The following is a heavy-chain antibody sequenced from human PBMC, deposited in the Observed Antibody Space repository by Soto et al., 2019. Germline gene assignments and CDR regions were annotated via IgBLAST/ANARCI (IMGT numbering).Heavy chain of an antibody. Sequence: QVQLQQWGAGLLKPSETLSLTCAVYGGSFSGYYWSWIRQPPGKGLEWIGEINHSGSTNYNPSRKSRVTISVDTSKNQFSLKLSSVTAADTAVYYCARGDDAYYDYIWGSYRLYYFDYWGQGTLVTVSS. V-gene: IGHV4-34*01. CDR1: GGSFSGYY. CDR3: ARGDDAYYDYIWGSYRLYYFDY. CDR2: INHSGST. D-gene: IGHD3-16*02. J-gene: IGHJ4*02.